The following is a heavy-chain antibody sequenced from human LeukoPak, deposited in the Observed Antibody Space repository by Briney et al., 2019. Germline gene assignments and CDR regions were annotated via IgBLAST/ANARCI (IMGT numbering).Heavy chain of an antibody. D-gene: IGHD5-24*01. CDR2: IYTSGST. CDR3: ARNVGDGYNSIGY. V-gene: IGHV4-61*02. CDR1: GGSISSGSYY. J-gene: IGHJ4*02. Sequence: PSQTLSLTCTVSGGSISSGSYYWPWIRQPAGAGLEWIGRIYTSGSTNYNPSLKSRVTISLDTSKNHFSLKLSSVTAADTAVYYCARNVGDGYNSIGYWGQGTLVTVSS.